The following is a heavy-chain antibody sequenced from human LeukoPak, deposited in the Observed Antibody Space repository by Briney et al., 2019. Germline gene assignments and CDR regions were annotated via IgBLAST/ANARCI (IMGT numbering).Heavy chain of an antibody. J-gene: IGHJ4*02. CDR1: GGSISSYY. Sequence: SETLSLTCTVSGGSISSYYWSWIRQPPGKGLEWIGYVYYSGSTNSNPSLKSRVTMSVDTSKNQFSLKLGSVTAADTAVYYCARAPYGSGSYYDYWGQGNLVTVSS. V-gene: IGHV4-59*01. CDR3: ARAPYGSGSYYDY. D-gene: IGHD3-10*01. CDR2: VYYSGST.